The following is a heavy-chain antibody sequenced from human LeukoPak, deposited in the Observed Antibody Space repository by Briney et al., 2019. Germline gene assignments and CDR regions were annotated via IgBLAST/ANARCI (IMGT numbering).Heavy chain of an antibody. D-gene: IGHD3-22*01. CDR2: INPNGGST. Sequence: ASVKVSCKASGYTFTSYYMHWVRQAPGQGLEWMGIINPNGGSTSCAQKFQGRVTMTRDTSTSTVYLELSSLRSEDTGVYYCARDRRDYYDSSGYYPALWGQGTLVTVSS. CDR1: GYTFTSYY. V-gene: IGHV1-46*01. CDR3: ARDRRDYYDSSGYYPAL. J-gene: IGHJ4*02.